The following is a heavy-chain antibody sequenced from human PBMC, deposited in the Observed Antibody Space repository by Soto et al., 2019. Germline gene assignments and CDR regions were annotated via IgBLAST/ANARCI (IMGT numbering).Heavy chain of an antibody. CDR3: ASELHLGEVFTPGY. CDR1: GFTFSSYS. Sequence: GGSLRLSCAASGFTFSSYSMNWVRQAPGKGLEWVSYISSSSSTIYYADSVKGRFTISRDNAKNSLYLQMNSLRAEDTAVYYCASELHLGEVFTPGYWGQGTLVTVSS. J-gene: IGHJ4*02. V-gene: IGHV3-48*01. D-gene: IGHD3-16*01. CDR2: ISSSSSTI.